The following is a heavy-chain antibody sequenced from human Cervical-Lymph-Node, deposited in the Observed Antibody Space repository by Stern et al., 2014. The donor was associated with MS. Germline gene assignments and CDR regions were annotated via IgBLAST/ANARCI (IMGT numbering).Heavy chain of an antibody. CDR3: AREPMGAANYFDY. V-gene: IGHV1-8*01. CDR2: MNPNSGNT. CDR1: GYTFTNFD. D-gene: IGHD1-26*01. J-gene: IGHJ4*02. Sequence: QLVQSGAEVKQPGASVRVSCRASGYTFTNFDINWVRQAPGQGLEWMGWMNPNSGNTGYAQRFQGRVTMTRDNSISTAYMELKDTAVYYCAREPMGAANYFDYWGQGILVTVSS.